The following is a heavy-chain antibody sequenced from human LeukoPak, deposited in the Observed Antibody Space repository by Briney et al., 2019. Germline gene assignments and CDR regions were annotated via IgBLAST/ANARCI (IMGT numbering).Heavy chain of an antibody. D-gene: IGHD3-3*01. CDR1: GFTFSSYA. J-gene: IGHJ6*03. V-gene: IGHV3-23*01. CDR3: AKTSLSDSSGHYYYMDV. Sequence: PGGSLRLSCAASGFTFSSYAMSWVRQAPGKGLEWVSAISGSGGSTYYADSVKGRFTISRDNSKNTLYLHVNSLRPEDTAVYYCAKTSLSDSSGHYYYMDVWGKGTTVTVSS. CDR2: ISGSGGST.